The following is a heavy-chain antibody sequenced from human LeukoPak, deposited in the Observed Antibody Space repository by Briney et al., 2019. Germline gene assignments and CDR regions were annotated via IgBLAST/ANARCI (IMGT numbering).Heavy chain of an antibody. CDR2: IYYSGST. CDR3: ASRMYSSSSRLNFDY. J-gene: IGHJ4*02. Sequence: PSETLSLTCTVSGGSISSSSYYWGWIRQHPGKGLEWIGSIYYSGSTYYNPSLKSRVTISVDTSKNQFSLKLSSVTAADTAVYYCASRMYSSSSRLNFDYWGQGTLVTVSS. D-gene: IGHD6-6*01. CDR1: GGSISSSSYY. V-gene: IGHV4-39*01.